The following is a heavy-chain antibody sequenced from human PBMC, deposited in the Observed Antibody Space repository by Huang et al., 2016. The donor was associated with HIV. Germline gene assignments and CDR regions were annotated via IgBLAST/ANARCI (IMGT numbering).Heavy chain of an antibody. D-gene: IGHD1-1*01. Sequence: EVQLVESGGGLVKPGGSLRLSCAASGFTFSSYSMNCVRQAPGKGLEWVSSISRSSSYIYYADSVKGRFTISGDYAKNSLYLQMNSLRAEDTAVYYCARSWNYYYYYGMDVWGQGTTVTVSS. CDR2: ISRSSSYI. CDR1: GFTFSSYS. J-gene: IGHJ6*02. V-gene: IGHV3-21*01. CDR3: ARSWNYYYYYGMDV.